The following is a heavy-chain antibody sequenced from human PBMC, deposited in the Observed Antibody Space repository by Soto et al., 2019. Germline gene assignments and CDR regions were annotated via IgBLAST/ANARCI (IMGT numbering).Heavy chain of an antibody. D-gene: IGHD2-2*03. Sequence: GGSLRLSCAASGFTFSDYTMNWVRQAPGKGLEWVSLITATGSFIYQADSVKGRFTISRDNSKNTLYLQMNSLRAEDTAVYYCARDLGSTNYYFDYWGQGTLVTVSS. CDR1: GFTFSDYT. V-gene: IGHV3-21*01. J-gene: IGHJ4*02. CDR2: ITATGSFI. CDR3: ARDLGSTNYYFDY.